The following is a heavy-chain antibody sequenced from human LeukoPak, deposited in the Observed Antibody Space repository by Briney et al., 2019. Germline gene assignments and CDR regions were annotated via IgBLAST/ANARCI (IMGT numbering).Heavy chain of an antibody. Sequence: PGGSLRLSCAASGNYWMHWVRQASGKGLEWVGRIRSKANSYATAYTASVKGRFTISRDDSKNTAYLQMNSLKTEDTAVYYCTVPDYDILTGYRFDPWGQGTLVTVSS. J-gene: IGHJ5*02. CDR1: GNYW. V-gene: IGHV3-73*01. D-gene: IGHD3-9*01. CDR3: TVPDYDILTGYRFDP. CDR2: IRSKANSYAT.